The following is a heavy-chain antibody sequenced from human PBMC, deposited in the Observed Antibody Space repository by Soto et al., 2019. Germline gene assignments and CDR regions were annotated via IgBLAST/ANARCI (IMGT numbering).Heavy chain of an antibody. CDR1: GFSLSTSGMC. J-gene: IGHJ4*02. CDR2: IDWDDDK. CDR3: ARANRDKAMTLNFDY. Sequence: SGPTLVNPTQTLTLTCTFSGFSLSTSGMCVSWIRQPPGKALEWLALIDWDDDKYYSTSLKTRLTISKDTSKNQVVLTMTNMDPVDTATYYCARANRDKAMTLNFDYWGQGTLVTVSS. D-gene: IGHD5-18*01. V-gene: IGHV2-70*01.